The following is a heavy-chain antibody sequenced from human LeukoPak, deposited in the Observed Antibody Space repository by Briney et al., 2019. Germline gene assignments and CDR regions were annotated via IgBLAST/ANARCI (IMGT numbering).Heavy chain of an antibody. J-gene: IGHJ3*02. CDR1: GGSISSYF. Sequence: PSETLSLTCTVSGGSISSYFWTWIRQTPGKALKWIGYVYYSGSTNFNPSLKSRLTMSVDTSKNQFSLKLTSVTAADTAVYYCATAGAAGTTTIRAVFDIWGQGTMVTVSS. V-gene: IGHV4-59*01. D-gene: IGHD6-13*01. CDR2: VYYSGST. CDR3: ATAGAAGTTTIRAVFDI.